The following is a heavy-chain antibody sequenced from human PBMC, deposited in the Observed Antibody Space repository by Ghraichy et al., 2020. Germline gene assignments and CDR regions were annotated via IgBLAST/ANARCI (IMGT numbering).Heavy chain of an antibody. CDR3: ASPSFEYYYYGMDV. CDR1: GFTVSSNY. J-gene: IGHJ6*02. V-gene: IGHV3-66*01. Sequence: GGSLRLSCAASGFTVSSNYMSWVRQAPGKGLEWVSVIYSGGSTYYADSVKGRFTISRDNSKNTLYLQMNSLRAEDTAVYYCASPSFEYYYYGMDVWGQGTTVTVSS. D-gene: IGHD3-9*01. CDR2: IYSGGST.